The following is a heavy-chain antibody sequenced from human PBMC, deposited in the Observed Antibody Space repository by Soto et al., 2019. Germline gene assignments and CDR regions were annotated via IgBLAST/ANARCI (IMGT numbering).Heavy chain of an antibody. J-gene: IGHJ4*02. CDR2: IYYSGST. CDR3: ARAPSITFGGVIVDYFDY. V-gene: IGHV4-30-4*01. D-gene: IGHD3-16*02. Sequence: SETLSLTCTVSXGSISSGDYYWSWIRQPPGKGLEWIGYIYYSGSTYYNPSLKSRVTISVDTSKNQFSLKLSSVTAADTAVYNCARAPSITFGGVIVDYFDYWGQGTLVTVSS. CDR1: XGSISSGDYY.